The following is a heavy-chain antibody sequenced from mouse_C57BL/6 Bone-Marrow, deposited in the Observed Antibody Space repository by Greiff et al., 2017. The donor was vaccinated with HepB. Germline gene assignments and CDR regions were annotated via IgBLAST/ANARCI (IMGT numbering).Heavy chain of an antibody. V-gene: IGHV5-4*01. Sequence: EVQVVESGGGLVKPGGSLKLSCAASGFTFSSYAMSWVRQTPEKRLEWVATISDGGSYTYYPDNVKGRFTISRDNARNNLYLQMSHLKSEDTAMYYCAREGNLAWFATGAKGLWSLSLQ. CDR1: GFTFSSYA. CDR3: AREGNLAWFAT. J-gene: IGHJ3*01. D-gene: IGHD2-1*01. CDR2: ISDGGSYT.